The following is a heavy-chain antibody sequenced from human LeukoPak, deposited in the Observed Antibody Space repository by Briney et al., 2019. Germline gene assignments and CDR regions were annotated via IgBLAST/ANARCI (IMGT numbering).Heavy chain of an antibody. D-gene: IGHD4-17*01. CDR2: ISGSGGST. Sequence: PGGSLRLSCAASGFTFSSYAMHWVRQAPGKGLEWVSAISGSGGSTYYADSVKGRFTISRDNSKNTLYLQMNSLRAEDTAVYYCAKDRPIYGDPAPGDAFDIWGQGTMVTVSS. CDR3: AKDRPIYGDPAPGDAFDI. J-gene: IGHJ3*02. V-gene: IGHV3-23*01. CDR1: GFTFSSYA.